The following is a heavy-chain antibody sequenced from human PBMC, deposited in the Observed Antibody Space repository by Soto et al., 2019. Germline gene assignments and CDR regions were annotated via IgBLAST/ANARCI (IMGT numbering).Heavy chain of an antibody. Sequence: SQRAPYAAYGVTSSSHGMHWILQTPRKGLEWVPVIWYDGSNKYYAEYVKGRFNITRDNSKNTMYPQLNSLRPETPALYYCAPCLRDVILDSDSWGHGPLVTVS. J-gene: IGHJ5*01. D-gene: IGHD3-9*01. CDR3: APCLRDVILDSDS. CDR2: IWYDGSNK. V-gene: IGHV3-33*08. CDR1: GVTSSSHG.